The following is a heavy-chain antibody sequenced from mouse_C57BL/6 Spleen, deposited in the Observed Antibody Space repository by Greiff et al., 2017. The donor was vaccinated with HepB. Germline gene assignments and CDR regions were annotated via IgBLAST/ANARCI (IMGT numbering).Heavy chain of an antibody. CDR3: ARRSFGYAMDY. V-gene: IGHV1-69*01. Sequence: QVQLQQPGAELVMPGASVKLSCKASGYTFTSYWMHWVKQRPGQGLEWIGEIDPSDSYTNYNQKFKGKSTLTVDKSSSTAYMQLSSLTSEDSAVYYCARRSFGYAMDYWGQGTSVTDSS. CDR1: GYTFTSYW. CDR2: IDPSDSYT. J-gene: IGHJ4*01. D-gene: IGHD1-1*01.